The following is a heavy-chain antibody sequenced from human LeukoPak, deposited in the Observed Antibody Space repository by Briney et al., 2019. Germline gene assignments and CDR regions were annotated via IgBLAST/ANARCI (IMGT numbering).Heavy chain of an antibody. D-gene: IGHD6-6*01. V-gene: IGHV3-21*01. Sequence: PGRSLRLSCAASGFTFSSYVMHWVRQAPGKGLEWVSSISSSSSYIYYADSVKGRFTISRDNAKNSLYLQMNSLRAEDTAVYYCARGSGSSSDAFDIWGQGTMVTVSS. CDR3: ARGSGSSSDAFDI. CDR2: ISSSSSYI. J-gene: IGHJ3*02. CDR1: GFTFSSYV.